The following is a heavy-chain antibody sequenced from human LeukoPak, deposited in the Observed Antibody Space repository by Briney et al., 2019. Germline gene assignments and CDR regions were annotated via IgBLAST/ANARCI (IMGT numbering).Heavy chain of an antibody. J-gene: IGHJ3*02. CDR2: ISGSGGST. V-gene: IGHV3-23*01. D-gene: IGHD3-22*01. CDR1: GFTFSSYA. CDR3: ATGEGGSYYDSRGYYSDI. Sequence: TGGSLRPSCAASGFTFSSYAMSWVRQAPGKGLEWVSAISGSGGSTYYADSVKGRFTISRDNAKNSLYLQMNSLRAEDTAVYYCATGEGGSYYDSRGYYSDIWGQGTMVTVSS.